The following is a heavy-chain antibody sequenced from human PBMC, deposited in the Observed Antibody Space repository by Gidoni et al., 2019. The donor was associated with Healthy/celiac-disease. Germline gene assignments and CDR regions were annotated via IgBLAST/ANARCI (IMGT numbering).Heavy chain of an antibody. V-gene: IGHV3-48*02. CDR3: AREGLYCTNGVCYRPYYYYGMDV. Sequence: EVQLVESGGGLVQPGGSLRLSCAASGFTFSRYSMNWVRQAPGKGLEWVSYISSSSSTIYYADSVKGRFTISRDNAKNSLYLQMNSLRDEDTAVYYCAREGLYCTNGVCYRPYYYYGMDVWGQGTTVTVSS. J-gene: IGHJ6*02. D-gene: IGHD2-8*01. CDR2: ISSSSSTI. CDR1: GFTFSRYS.